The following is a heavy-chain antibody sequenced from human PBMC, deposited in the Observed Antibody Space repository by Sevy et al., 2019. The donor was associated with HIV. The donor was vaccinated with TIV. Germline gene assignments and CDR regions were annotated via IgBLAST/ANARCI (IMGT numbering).Heavy chain of an antibody. J-gene: IGHJ4*02. Sequence: GGSLRLSCAASGFSISGYAMRWVLQAPGKGLEWVAVICYDGTNREYADSVKGRFTISRDNSKNTLYLQMNSLRVEDTAVYYCAREDVRVAGIGYYFHSWGQGTLVTVSS. CDR1: GFSISGYA. CDR2: ICYDGTNR. V-gene: IGHV3-33*01. CDR3: AREDVRVAGIGYYFHS. D-gene: IGHD6-19*01.